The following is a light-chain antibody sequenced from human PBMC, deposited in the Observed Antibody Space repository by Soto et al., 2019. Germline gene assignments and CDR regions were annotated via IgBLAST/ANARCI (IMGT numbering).Light chain of an antibody. CDR3: QAWDGSAVV. CDR2: QDI. J-gene: IGLJ3*02. CDR1: KLSNKY. Sequence: SYELTQPPSVSVSPGQTASITCSGHKLSNKYACWDQQRSGQSPILVIYQDIRRPSGIPERFSGYNSVNTATLTITGTQAVDESEYYCQAWDGSAVVFAGGTKLTVL. V-gene: IGLV3-1*01.